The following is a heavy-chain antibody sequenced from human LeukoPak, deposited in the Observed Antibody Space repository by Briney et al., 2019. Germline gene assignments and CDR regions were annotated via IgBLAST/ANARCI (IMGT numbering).Heavy chain of an antibody. CDR2: INPSGGST. D-gene: IGHD2-2*01. Sequence: GASVKVSCKASGYTFTSYYMHWVRQAPGQGLEWMGIINPSGGSTSYAQKFQGRVTMTRDTSTSTVYMELSSLRSEDTAVYYCAREERGLYCSSTSCSLYYYYMDVWGKGTTVTVSS. J-gene: IGHJ6*03. CDR1: GYTFTSYY. CDR3: AREERGLYCSSTSCSLYYYYMDV. V-gene: IGHV1-46*01.